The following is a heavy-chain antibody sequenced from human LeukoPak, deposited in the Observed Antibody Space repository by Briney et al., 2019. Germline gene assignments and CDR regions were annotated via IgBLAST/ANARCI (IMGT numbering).Heavy chain of an antibody. CDR3: ARGVAVAGFDY. CDR1: GYTFTAYY. J-gene: IGHJ4*02. Sequence: ASVKVSCKASGYTFTAYYIHWVRQAPGQGLEWMGWINPNSGGTNYAQKFQGWVTMTRDTSISTAYMELSRLRSDDTAVYYCARGVAVAGFDYWGQGTLVTVSS. V-gene: IGHV1-2*04. CDR2: INPNSGGT. D-gene: IGHD6-19*01.